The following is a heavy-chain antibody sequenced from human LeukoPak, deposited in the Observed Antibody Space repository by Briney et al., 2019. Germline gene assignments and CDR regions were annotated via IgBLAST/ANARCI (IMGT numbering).Heavy chain of an antibody. Sequence: GGSLRLSCATSGFSFSSYAMSWVRQAPGKGLEWVSAMSSSDDGRYYAASVRGRLTISRDTSRSTLYLQMNSLRAEGAAVYYCAKAPVTSCRGAFCYPFDYWGQGTLVTVSS. CDR3: AKAPVTSCRGAFCYPFDY. D-gene: IGHD2-15*01. CDR1: GFSFSSYA. CDR2: MSSSDDGR. J-gene: IGHJ4*02. V-gene: IGHV3-23*01.